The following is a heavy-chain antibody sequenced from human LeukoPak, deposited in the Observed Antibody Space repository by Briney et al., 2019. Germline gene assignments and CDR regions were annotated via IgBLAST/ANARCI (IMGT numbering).Heavy chain of an antibody. D-gene: IGHD5-18*01. V-gene: IGHV3-21*01. CDR3: APDRSGYSNPFDY. J-gene: IGHJ4*02. CDR1: GFTFSSYS. Sequence: GGSLRLSCAASGFTFSSYSMNWVRQAPGKGLEWVSSISSSSSYIYYADSVKGRFTISRDNAKNSLYLQMHSLRAEDTAVYYCAPDRSGYSNPFDYWGQGTLVTVSS. CDR2: ISSSSSYI.